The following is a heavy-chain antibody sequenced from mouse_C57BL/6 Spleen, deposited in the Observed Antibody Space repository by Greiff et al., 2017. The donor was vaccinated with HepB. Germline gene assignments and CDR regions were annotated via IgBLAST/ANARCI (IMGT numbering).Heavy chain of an antibody. J-gene: IGHJ2*01. V-gene: IGHV1-64*01. Sequence: QVQLQQPGAELVKPGASVKLSCKASGYTFTSYWMHWVKQRPGQGLEWIGMIHPNSGSTNYNEKFKSKATLTVDKSSSTAYMQLSSLTSEDSAVYYCAREGITTVDPLDYWGQGTTLTVSS. D-gene: IGHD1-1*01. CDR1: GYTFTSYW. CDR2: IHPNSGST. CDR3: AREGITTVDPLDY.